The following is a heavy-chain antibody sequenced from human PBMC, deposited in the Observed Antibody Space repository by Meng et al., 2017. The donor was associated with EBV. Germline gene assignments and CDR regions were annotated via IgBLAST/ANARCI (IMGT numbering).Heavy chain of an antibody. J-gene: IGHJ5*02. CDR2: IYYSGST. V-gene: IGHV4-61*01. CDR3: ARGRYYGDYFWFDP. D-gene: IGHD4-17*01. CDR1: GGSVSSGSYY. Sequence: QVQLKESGPGLVKPSETLSLTCTVSGGSVSSGSYYWSWIRQPPGKGLEWIGYIYYSGSTNYNPSLKSRVTISVDTSKNQFSLKLSSVTAADTAVYYCARGRYYGDYFWFDPWGQGTLVTVSS.